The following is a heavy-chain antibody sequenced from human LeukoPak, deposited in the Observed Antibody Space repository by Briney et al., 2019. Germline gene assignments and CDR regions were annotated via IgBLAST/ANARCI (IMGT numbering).Heavy chain of an antibody. J-gene: IGHJ4*02. CDR2: ISSSGSTI. D-gene: IGHD3-10*01. CDR3: ARDNEIRYYGSGSYPGGIEY. V-gene: IGHV3-11*01. Sequence: GGPLRLSCAASGFTFSDYYMSWIRQAPGKGLEWVSYISSSGSTIYYADSVKGRFTISRDNAKNSLYLQMNSLRAEDTAVYYCARDNEIRYYGSGSYPGGIEYWGQGTLVTVSS. CDR1: GFTFSDYY.